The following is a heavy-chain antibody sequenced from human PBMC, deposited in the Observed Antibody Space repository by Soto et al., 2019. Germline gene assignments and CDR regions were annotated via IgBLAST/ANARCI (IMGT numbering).Heavy chain of an antibody. CDR1: GFNFNNYG. CDR3: ARDRVPQLGYYGMDV. V-gene: IGHV3-74*01. Sequence: GGSLRLSCGASGFNFNNYGMHWVRQAPGKGLVWVSRINTDESSRSYADSVKGRFTISRDNAKNTLYLQMNSLRAEDTAVYFCARDRVPQLGYYGMDVWGQGTTVTVSS. D-gene: IGHD2-2*01. CDR2: INTDESSR. J-gene: IGHJ6*02.